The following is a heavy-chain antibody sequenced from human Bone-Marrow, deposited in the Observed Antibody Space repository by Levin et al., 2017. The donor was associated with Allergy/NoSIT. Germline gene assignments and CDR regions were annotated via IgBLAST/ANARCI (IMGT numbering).Heavy chain of an antibody. V-gene: IGHV1-69*06. CDR1: GGTFSSYA. CDR2: IIPIFGTA. D-gene: IGHD3-22*01. Sequence: SVKVSCKASGGTFSSYAISWVRQAPGQGLEWMGGIIPIFGTANYAQKFQGRVTITADKSTSTSYMELSSLRSEDTAVYYCARDGVGDYYDSSGYYSYWGQGTLVTVSS. J-gene: IGHJ4*02. CDR3: ARDGVGDYYDSSGYYSY.